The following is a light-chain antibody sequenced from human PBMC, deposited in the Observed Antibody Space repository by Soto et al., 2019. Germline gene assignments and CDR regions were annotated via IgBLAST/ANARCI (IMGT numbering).Light chain of an antibody. CDR2: TDT. V-gene: IGLV1-40*01. J-gene: IGLJ2*01. Sequence: QSVLTQPPSVSGAPGQRVTISCTGSSSNIGAGYDVQWYQRLPGAAPKLLIYTDTNRPSGAPDRFSGSKSGTSASLAITGLQAEDEADYYCQSFDSSLSGSVFGGGTKVTVL. CDR3: QSFDSSLSGSV. CDR1: SSNIGAGYD.